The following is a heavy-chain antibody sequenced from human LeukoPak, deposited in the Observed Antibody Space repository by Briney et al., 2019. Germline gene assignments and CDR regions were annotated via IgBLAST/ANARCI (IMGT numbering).Heavy chain of an antibody. CDR1: GFTFSTYE. CDR2: ISSSGGTI. D-gene: IGHD4-23*01. CDR3: ARRLGLRWDLQAFDI. J-gene: IGHJ3*02. Sequence: GGSLRLSCAASGFTFSTYEMNWVRQAPGKGLEWVSYISSSGGTIHYSDSVKGRFTISRDNAKNSLYLQMNSLRSEDTAVYYCARRLGLRWDLQAFDIWGQGTMVTVPS. V-gene: IGHV3-48*03.